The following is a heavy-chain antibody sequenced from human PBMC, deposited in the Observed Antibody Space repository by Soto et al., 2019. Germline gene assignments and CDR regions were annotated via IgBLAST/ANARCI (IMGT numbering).Heavy chain of an antibody. J-gene: IGHJ6*02. V-gene: IGHV6-1*01. CDR1: GDSVSTNIAA. Sequence: SQTLSLTCAISGDSVSTNIAAWGWIRQSPSRGLEWLGRTLYRSSKWYNEYAVSVKSRMTINPDTSKNQFSLQLNSVTPGDTAVYYCARDAAPTLNYPHGMDVWGQGTAVTVSS. CDR3: ARDAAPTLNYPHGMDV. CDR2: TLYRSSKWYN. D-gene: IGHD1-7*01.